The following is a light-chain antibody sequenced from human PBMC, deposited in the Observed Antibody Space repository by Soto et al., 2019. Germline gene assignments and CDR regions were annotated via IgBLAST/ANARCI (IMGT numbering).Light chain of an antibody. CDR3: EGHNKGAAIT. CDR2: DAS. J-gene: IGKJ5*01. V-gene: IGKV3-15*01. CDR1: QSVSNN. Sequence: PSTQSVSTGKRARLSCRASQSVSNNLAWYQQKPGQSPSLLIFDASTRATGISPRFSCSGSGTEFTLTIRSLHSDDFAIYYCEGHNKGAAITSDEGTRLEIK.